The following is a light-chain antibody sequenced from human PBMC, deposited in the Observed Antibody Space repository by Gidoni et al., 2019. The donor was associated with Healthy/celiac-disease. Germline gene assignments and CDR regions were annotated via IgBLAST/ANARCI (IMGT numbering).Light chain of an antibody. Sequence: ELVLTQSPGTLSLSPGERATLSCRASQSVSSSYLAWYQQKPGQAPRLLIYGASSRATGIPDRFSGSGSGTDFTLTISRLEPEDFAVYYCQQYGSSPEGTFGGGTKVEIK. CDR3: QQYGSSPEGT. J-gene: IGKJ4*01. CDR2: GAS. CDR1: QSVSSSY. V-gene: IGKV3-20*01.